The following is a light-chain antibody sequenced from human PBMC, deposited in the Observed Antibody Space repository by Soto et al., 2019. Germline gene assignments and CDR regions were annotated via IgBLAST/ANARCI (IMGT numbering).Light chain of an antibody. CDR1: QSVSTSY. V-gene: IGKV3-20*01. CDR2: GAS. CDR3: QQYGNSRGT. Sequence: DIVLTQSPGTLSLSPVDRATLSCRASQSVSTSYLAWYQQKPGQAPRLLIYGASSRATDIPDRFSGSGSGTDFTLTISGLEPEDFAVYYCQQYGNSRGTFGQGTKVDIK. J-gene: IGKJ1*01.